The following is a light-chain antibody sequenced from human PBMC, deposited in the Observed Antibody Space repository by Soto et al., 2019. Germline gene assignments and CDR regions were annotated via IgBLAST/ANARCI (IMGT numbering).Light chain of an antibody. V-gene: IGKV3-15*01. J-gene: IGKJ2*01. CDR1: QSVSSN. CDR2: GAS. CDR3: QQYNNWPPYT. Sequence: EIVMTQSPATLSVSPGERATLSCRAIQSVSSNFAWYQQKPGQAPRLLIYGASTRDTRIPARFSVSGSGTEFTLTISSLQSEDFAVYYCQQYNNWPPYTFGQGTKLEIK.